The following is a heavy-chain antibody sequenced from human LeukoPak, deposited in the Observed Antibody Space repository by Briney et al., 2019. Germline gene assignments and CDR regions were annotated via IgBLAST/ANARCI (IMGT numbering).Heavy chain of an antibody. D-gene: IGHD4-11*01. CDR3: ARDTSNSPDY. Sequence: GGSLRLSCAASGFTFSNYWMHWVRQAPGKGLVWVSRIDSDGSSTRYADSVKGRFTISRDNSKNTLYLQMNSLRAEDTAVYYCARDTSNSPDYWGQGTLVTVSS. CDR2: IDSDGSST. CDR1: GFTFSNYW. V-gene: IGHV3-74*01. J-gene: IGHJ4*02.